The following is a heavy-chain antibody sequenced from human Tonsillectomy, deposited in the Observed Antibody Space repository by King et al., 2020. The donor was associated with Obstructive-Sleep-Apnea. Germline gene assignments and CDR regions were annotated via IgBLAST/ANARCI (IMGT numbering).Heavy chain of an antibody. V-gene: IGHV3-53*04. CDR1: GLTVSSNY. CDR3: ARDFDDYFDY. D-gene: IGHD3-9*01. J-gene: IGHJ4*02. CDR2: IYSGGST. Sequence: VQLVESGGGLVQPGGSLRLSCAASGLTVSSNYMSWVRQAPGKGLEWVSVIYSGGSTYYADSVKGRFTISRHNSKNTLYLQMNSLRAEDTAVYYCARDFDDYFDYWGQGTLVTVSS.